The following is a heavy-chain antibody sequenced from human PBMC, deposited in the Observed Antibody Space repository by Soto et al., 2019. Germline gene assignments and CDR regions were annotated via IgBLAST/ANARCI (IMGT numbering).Heavy chain of an antibody. V-gene: IGHV3-30-3*01. D-gene: IGHD5-18*01. CDR1: GFTFSSYA. CDR2: ISYDGSNK. Sequence: HPEGSLRLSCAASGFTFSSYAMHWVRQAPGKGLEWVAVISYDGSNKYYADSVKGRFTISRDNSKNTLYLQMNSLRAEDTAVYHCARDLGYSYGHSPFDYWGQGTLVTVSS. CDR3: ARDLGYSYGHSPFDY. J-gene: IGHJ4*02.